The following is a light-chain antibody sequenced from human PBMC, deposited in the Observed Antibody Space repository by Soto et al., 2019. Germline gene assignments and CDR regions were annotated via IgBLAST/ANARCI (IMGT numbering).Light chain of an antibody. V-gene: IGKV3-20*01. CDR2: GAS. Sequence: EIVLTQSPGTLSFAPGERPTLSCRASQSVSSSLAWYQQKPGQAPRLLLYGASTRATGIPDRFSGSGSGTDFTLTISRVEPEDFAVFYCQHYGSSPLTFGGGTKVDI. CDR3: QHYGSSPLT. CDR1: QSVSSS. J-gene: IGKJ4*01.